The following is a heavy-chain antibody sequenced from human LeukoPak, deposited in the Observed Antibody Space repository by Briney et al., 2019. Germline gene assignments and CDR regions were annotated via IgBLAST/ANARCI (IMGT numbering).Heavy chain of an antibody. CDR2: FDPEDGET. V-gene: IGHV1-24*01. Sequence: ASVKVSCKVSGYTLTELSMHWVRQAPGKGLEWMGGFDPEDGETIYAEKFQGRVTMTEDTSTDTAYMELSSPRSEDTAVYYCATSPNTVTTHYGMDVWGQGTTVTVSS. D-gene: IGHD4-17*01. J-gene: IGHJ6*02. CDR3: ATSPNTVTTHYGMDV. CDR1: GYTLTELS.